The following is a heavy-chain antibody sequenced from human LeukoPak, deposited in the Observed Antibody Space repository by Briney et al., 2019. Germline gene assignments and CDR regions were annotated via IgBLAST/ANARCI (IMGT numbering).Heavy chain of an antibody. J-gene: IGHJ4*02. V-gene: IGHV3-21*01. Sequence: GGSLRLSCAASGFSFSSYNLNWLRQAPGKGLEWVSSISTSSIYIYYADSVKGRFTISSDNAKNSLYLQMNSLRAEDTAVYYCARDYYGSGSYPLFDYWGQGTLVTVSS. CDR3: ARDYYGSGSYPLFDY. CDR2: ISTSSIYI. D-gene: IGHD3-10*01. CDR1: GFSFSSYN.